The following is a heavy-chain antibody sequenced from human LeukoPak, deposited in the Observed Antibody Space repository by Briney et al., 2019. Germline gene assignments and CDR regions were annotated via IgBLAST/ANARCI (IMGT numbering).Heavy chain of an antibody. Sequence: SQTLSLTCTVSGSSISSGGYYWSWIRQHPGKGLEWIGYIYYSGSTYYNPSLKSRVTISVDTSKNQFSLKLSSVTAADTAVYYCARVGSGSYYNLFDYWGQGTLVTVSS. CDR2: IYYSGST. D-gene: IGHD3-10*01. CDR1: GSSISSGGYY. CDR3: ARVGSGSYYNLFDY. J-gene: IGHJ4*02. V-gene: IGHV4-31*03.